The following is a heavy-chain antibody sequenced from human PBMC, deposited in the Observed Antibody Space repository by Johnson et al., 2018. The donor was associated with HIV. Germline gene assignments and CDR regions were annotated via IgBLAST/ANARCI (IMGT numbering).Heavy chain of an antibody. CDR3: AKGDYNFWSGDAFDI. Sequence: VQLVESGVGLVQPGGSLRLSCAASGFTFSSYAMSWVRQAPGKGLEWVSRINSDGSSTTYADSVKGRFTISRDNSKNTLYLQMNSLRAEDTAVYYCAKGDYNFWSGDAFDIWGQGTMVTVSS. D-gene: IGHD3-3*01. CDR1: GFTFSSYA. V-gene: IGHV3-23*03. CDR2: INSDGSST. J-gene: IGHJ3*02.